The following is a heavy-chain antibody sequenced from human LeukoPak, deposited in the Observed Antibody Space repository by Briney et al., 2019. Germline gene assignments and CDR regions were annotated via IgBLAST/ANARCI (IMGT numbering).Heavy chain of an antibody. CDR1: GGSISSGSYY. CDR2: IYTSGST. J-gene: IGHJ4*02. V-gene: IGHV4-61*02. Sequence: PSETLSLTCTVSGGSISSGSYYWSWIRQPAGKGLEWIGRIYTSGSTNYNPSLKSRVTISVDTSKNQFSLKLSSVTAADTAVYYCARASSSGWGAIYYFDCWGQGTLVTVSS. CDR3: ARASSSGWGAIYYFDC. D-gene: IGHD6-19*01.